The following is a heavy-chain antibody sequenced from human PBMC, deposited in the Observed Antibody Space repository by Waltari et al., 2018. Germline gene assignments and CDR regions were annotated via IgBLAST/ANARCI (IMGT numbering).Heavy chain of an antibody. CDR1: GYSISSGYY. Sequence: QVQLQESGPGLVKPSETLSLTCAVSGYSISSGYYWGWIRQPPGKGLEWIGSIYYSGSTYYNPSHKSRVTISVDTSKNQFSLKLSSVTAADTAVYYCARREELFDYWGQGTLVTVSS. CDR2: IYYSGST. V-gene: IGHV4-38-2*01. J-gene: IGHJ4*02. D-gene: IGHD3-10*01. CDR3: ARREELFDY.